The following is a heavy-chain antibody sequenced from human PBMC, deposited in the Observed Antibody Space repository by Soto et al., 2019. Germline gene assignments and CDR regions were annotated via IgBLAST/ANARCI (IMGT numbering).Heavy chain of an antibody. CDR2: IIPIFGTA. Sequence: QVQLVQSGAEVKKPGSSVKVSCKASGGTFSSYAISWVRQAPGQGLEWMGGIIPIFGTANYAQKFQGRVTITADKSTSTAYRELSSLRSEDTAVYYCAREGTVWSGYPQLLNWFDPWGKGTLVTVSS. D-gene: IGHD3-3*01. V-gene: IGHV1-69*06. CDR3: AREGTVWSGYPQLLNWFDP. CDR1: GGTFSSYA. J-gene: IGHJ5*02.